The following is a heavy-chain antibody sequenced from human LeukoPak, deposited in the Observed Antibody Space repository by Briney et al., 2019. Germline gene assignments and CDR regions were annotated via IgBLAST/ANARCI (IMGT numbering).Heavy chain of an antibody. CDR2: ISWNSGSI. CDR3: AKDIFSYYYGSGNSSYYFDY. V-gene: IGHV3-9*01. J-gene: IGHJ4*02. D-gene: IGHD3-10*01. CDR1: GFTFDDYA. Sequence: PGRSLRLSCAASGFTFDDYAMHWVRQAPGKGLEWVSGISWNSGSIGYADSVKGRFTISRDNAKNSLYLQMNSLRAEGTALYYCAKDIFSYYYGSGNSSYYFDYWGQGTLVTVSS.